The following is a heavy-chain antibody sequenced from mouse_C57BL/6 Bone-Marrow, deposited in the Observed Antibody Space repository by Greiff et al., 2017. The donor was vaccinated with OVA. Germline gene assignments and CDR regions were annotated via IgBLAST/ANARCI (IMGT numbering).Heavy chain of an antibody. CDR1: GFTFTDYY. CDR3: ARASFYYGSSHFDY. D-gene: IGHD1-1*01. J-gene: IGHJ2*01. V-gene: IGHV7-3*01. Sequence: EVKVEESGGGLVQPGGSLSLSCAASGFTFTDYYMSWVRQPPGKALEWLGFIRNKANGYTTEYSASVKGRFTISRDNYQSILYLQMNALRAEDSATDYCARASFYYGSSHFDYWGQGTTLTVSS. CDR2: IRNKANGYTT.